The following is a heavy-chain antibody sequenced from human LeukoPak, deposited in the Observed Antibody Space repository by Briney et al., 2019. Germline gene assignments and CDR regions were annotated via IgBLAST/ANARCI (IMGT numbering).Heavy chain of an antibody. CDR3: ARPYYYDSRVDP. J-gene: IGHJ5*02. CDR2: MYYSGST. D-gene: IGHD3-22*01. V-gene: IGHV4-30-4*01. CDR1: GGSISSGDYY. Sequence: SETLSLTCTVSGGSISSGDYYWSWIRQPPGKGLEWIGYMYYSGSTYYNPSLKSRATISVDTSKNQFSLKLSSVTAADTAVYYCARPYYYDSRVDPWGQGTLVTVSS.